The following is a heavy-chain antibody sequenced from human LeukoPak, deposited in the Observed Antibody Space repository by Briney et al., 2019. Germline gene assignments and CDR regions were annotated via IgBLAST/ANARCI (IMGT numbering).Heavy chain of an antibody. Sequence: SETLSLTCTVSGGSISSSSYYWGWIRQPPGKGLEWIGSIYYSGSTYYNPSLKSRVTISVDKSKNRFSLKLSSVTAADTAVYYCARDAHYYDSGSYYRAFDYWGQGTLVTVSS. CDR3: ARDAHYYDSGSYYRAFDY. CDR2: IYYSGST. CDR1: GGSISSSSYY. V-gene: IGHV4-39*07. J-gene: IGHJ4*02. D-gene: IGHD3-10*01.